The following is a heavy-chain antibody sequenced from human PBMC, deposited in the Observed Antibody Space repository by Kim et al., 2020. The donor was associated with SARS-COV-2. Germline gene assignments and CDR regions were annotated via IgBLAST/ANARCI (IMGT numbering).Heavy chain of an antibody. CDR2: INHSGST. J-gene: IGHJ6*02. Sequence: SETLSLTCAVYGGSFSGYYWSWIRQPPGKGLEWIGEINHSGSTNYNPSLKSRVTISVDTSKNQFSLKLSSVTAADTAVYYCARGECGEVSREYYYGMDVWGQGTTVTVSS. CDR1: GGSFSGYY. D-gene: IGHD3-10*01. CDR3: ARGECGEVSREYYYGMDV. V-gene: IGHV4-34*01.